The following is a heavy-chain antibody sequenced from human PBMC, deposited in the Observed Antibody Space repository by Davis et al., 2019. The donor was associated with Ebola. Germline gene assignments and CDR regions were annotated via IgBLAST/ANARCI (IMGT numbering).Heavy chain of an antibody. D-gene: IGHD3-3*01. CDR1: GFTFGDYY. J-gene: IGHJ4*02. V-gene: IGHV3-11*06. CDR3: ARAFSPEWLDH. Sequence: PGGSLRLSCAASGFTFGDYYMNWIRQAPGKGLEWIAYISSAMTYTKYADSVKGRFTISRDNTNDTVFLQMDSLTAADTGVYYCARAFSPEWLDHWGQGALVTVSS. CDR2: ISSAMT.